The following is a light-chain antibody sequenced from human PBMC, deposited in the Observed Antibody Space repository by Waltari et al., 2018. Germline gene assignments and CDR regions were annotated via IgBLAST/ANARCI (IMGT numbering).Light chain of an antibody. CDR1: QTVSNY. CDR2: AAS. Sequence: DIQMTQSPPSLSASVGDRVTISCRASQTVSNYLNWFQQKSGKAPKLLIYAASTLQGGVPPRFTGSGAGTDFTLTITSLQPEDFATYYCQQSYSLPPTFGQGTKVEVK. J-gene: IGKJ1*01. V-gene: IGKV1-39*01. CDR3: QQSYSLPPT.